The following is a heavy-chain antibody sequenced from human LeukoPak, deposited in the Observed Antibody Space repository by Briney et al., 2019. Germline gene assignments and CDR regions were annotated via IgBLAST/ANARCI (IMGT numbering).Heavy chain of an antibody. J-gene: IGHJ4*02. CDR1: GFTFSNYD. D-gene: IGHD3-16*01. CDR3: ARGMGASTSSLFDY. CDR2: IDTAGAP. Sequence: GGSLRLSCAASGFTFSNYDMHWVRHATGKGLEWVSGIDTAGAPSYPGSVKGRFTISRENAKNSLYLQMNSLRAGDTAVYYCARGMGASTSSLFDYWGQGILASVSS. V-gene: IGHV3-13*05.